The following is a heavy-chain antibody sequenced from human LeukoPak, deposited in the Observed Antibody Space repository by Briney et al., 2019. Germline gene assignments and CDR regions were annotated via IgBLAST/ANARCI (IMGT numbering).Heavy chain of an antibody. V-gene: IGHV4-31*03. J-gene: IGHJ5*02. Sequence: SQTLSLTCTVSGGSISSGGYYWSWIRQHPGKGLEWIGYIYYSGSTYYNPSLKSRVTISVDTSKNQFSLKLSSVTAADTAVYYCARSYSNIPDNWFDPWGQGTLVTVSS. D-gene: IGHD4-11*01. CDR1: GGSISSGGYY. CDR3: ARSYSNIPDNWFDP. CDR2: IYYSGST.